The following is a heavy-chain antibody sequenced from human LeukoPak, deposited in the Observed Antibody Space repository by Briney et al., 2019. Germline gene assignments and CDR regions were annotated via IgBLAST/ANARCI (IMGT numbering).Heavy chain of an antibody. D-gene: IGHD3-10*01. Sequence: VASVKVSCKASGGTFSSYAISWVRQAPGQGLEWMGGIIPIFGTANYAQKLQGRVTITADESTSTAYMELSSLRAEDTAVYYCARGLKGYYGSGSYWGYYYGRDVWGKGTTVTVSS. J-gene: IGHJ6*04. CDR3: ARGLKGYYGSGSYWGYYYGRDV. V-gene: IGHV1-69*13. CDR1: GGTFSSYA. CDR2: IIPIFGTA.